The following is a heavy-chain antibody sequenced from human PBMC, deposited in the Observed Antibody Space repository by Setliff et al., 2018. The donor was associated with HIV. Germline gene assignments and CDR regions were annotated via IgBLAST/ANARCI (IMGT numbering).Heavy chain of an antibody. V-gene: IGHV4-39*01. CDR2: ISYGGST. CDR3: ARRHTAFDP. J-gene: IGHJ5*02. CDR1: GGSISSSSYY. D-gene: IGHD5-18*01. Sequence: SETLSLTCTVSGGSISSSSYYWGWIRQPPGKGLEWIGSISYGGSTHYNPSLKSRVTISVDTSRKQFSLKVNSVTAADTAVYYCARRHTAFDPWGQGTLVTV.